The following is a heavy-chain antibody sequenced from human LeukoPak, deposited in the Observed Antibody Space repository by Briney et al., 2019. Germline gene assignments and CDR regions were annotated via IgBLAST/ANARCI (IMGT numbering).Heavy chain of an antibody. V-gene: IGHV4-59*01. Sequence: KTSETLSLTCTVSGGSISSYYWSWIRQPPGKGLEWIGYIYYSGSTNYNPSLESRVTISVDTSKNQFSLKLSSVTAADTAVYYCARARSSGWPDYWGQGTLVTVSS. CDR2: IYYSGST. CDR3: ARARSSGWPDY. CDR1: GGSISSYY. J-gene: IGHJ4*02. D-gene: IGHD6-19*01.